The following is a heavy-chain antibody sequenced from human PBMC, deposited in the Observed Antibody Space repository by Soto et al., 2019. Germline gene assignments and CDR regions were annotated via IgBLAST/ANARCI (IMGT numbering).Heavy chain of an antibody. Sequence: QVQLQESGSGLVKPSETLSLTCTVSGGSVSSGNYYWSWIRQPPGKGLEWIGYIFHTGTTNYNPSLTSRVTISLDTTMNQFSLKLSSVTPADTAVYYCTRAPVSGSYCFDFWGQGTPVTVSS. D-gene: IGHD1-26*01. CDR1: GGSVSSGNYY. J-gene: IGHJ4*02. CDR3: TRAPVSGSYCFDF. V-gene: IGHV4-61*01. CDR2: IFHTGTT.